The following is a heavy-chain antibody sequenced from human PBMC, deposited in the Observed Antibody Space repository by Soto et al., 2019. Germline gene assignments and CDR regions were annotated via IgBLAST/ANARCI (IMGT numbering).Heavy chain of an antibody. Sequence: QVQLVESGGVVVQPGRSLRLSCAASGFTFSSYGMHWVRQAPGKGLEWVAVIWYDGSNKYYADSVKGRFTISRDNSKNTLYLQMNSLRAEDTAVYYCARGAGYDSSGYHFDYWGQGTLVTVSS. CDR2: IWYDGSNK. CDR3: ARGAGYDSSGYHFDY. CDR1: GFTFSSYG. J-gene: IGHJ4*02. D-gene: IGHD3-22*01. V-gene: IGHV3-33*01.